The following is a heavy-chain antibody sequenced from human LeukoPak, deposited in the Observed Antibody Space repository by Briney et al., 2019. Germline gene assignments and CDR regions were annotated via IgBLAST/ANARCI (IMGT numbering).Heavy chain of an antibody. V-gene: IGHV1-2*02. CDR2: INPNSGGT. CDR3: ARVGYYYDSSGYYDY. CDR1: GYTFTGYY. J-gene: IGHJ4*02. D-gene: IGHD3-22*01. Sequence: ASVKVSCKASGYTFTGYYMHWVRQAPGQGLEWMGWINPNSGGTNHAQKFQGRVTMTRDTSISTAYMELSRLRSDDTAVYYCARVGYYYDSSGYYDYWGQGTLVTVSS.